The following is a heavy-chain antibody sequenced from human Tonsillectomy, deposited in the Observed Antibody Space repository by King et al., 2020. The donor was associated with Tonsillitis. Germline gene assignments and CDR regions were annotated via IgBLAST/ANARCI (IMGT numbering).Heavy chain of an antibody. CDR2: IRYEGSNK. V-gene: IGHV3-30*02. Sequence: QLVQSGGGVVQPGGSLRLSCAASGFTFSSYGMHWVRQAPGKGLEWVAFIRYEGSNKYYANSGKGRFTISRDNSKNTLYLQMNSRRAKDTAVYYCAKDGSFGVISMTTVVTQYYFDYWGQGTLVTVSS. J-gene: IGHJ4*02. CDR1: GFTFSSYG. CDR3: AKDGSFGVISMTTVVTQYYFDY. D-gene: IGHD4-23*01.